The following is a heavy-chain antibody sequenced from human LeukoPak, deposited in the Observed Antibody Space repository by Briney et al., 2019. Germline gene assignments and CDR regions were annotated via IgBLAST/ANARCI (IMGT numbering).Heavy chain of an antibody. V-gene: IGHV3-48*03. CDR1: GFTFSSYE. D-gene: IGHD1-20*01. J-gene: IGHJ4*02. CDR2: ISSSGSTI. Sequence: GGSLRLSCAASGFTFSSYEMNWVRQAPGKGLEWVSYISSSGSTIYYADSVKGRFTISRDNAKNSLYLQMNSLRAEDTAVYYCARSITGTTGFDYFDYWGQGTLVTVSS. CDR3: ARSITGTTGFDYFDY.